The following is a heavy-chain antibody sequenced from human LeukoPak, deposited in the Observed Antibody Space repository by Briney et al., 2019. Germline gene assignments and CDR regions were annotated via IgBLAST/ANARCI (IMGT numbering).Heavy chain of an antibody. CDR2: IIPILGIA. D-gene: IGHD3-10*01. J-gene: IGHJ6*02. CDR1: GGTFSSYA. Sequence: GASVKVSCKASGGTFSSYAISWVRQAPGQGLEWMGRIIPILGIANYAQKFQGRVTITADKSTSTAYMELSSLRSEDTAVYYCARAKITMVRGVINYYYGMDVWGQGTTVTVPS. V-gene: IGHV1-69*04. CDR3: ARAKITMVRGVINYYYGMDV.